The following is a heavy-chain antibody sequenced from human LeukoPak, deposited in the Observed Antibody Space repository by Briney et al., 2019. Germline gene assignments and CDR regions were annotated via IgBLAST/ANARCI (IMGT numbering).Heavy chain of an antibody. D-gene: IGHD4-17*01. CDR1: GFTFSSYS. CDR3: ASSDYGDSYFDY. CDR2: ISSSSYI. V-gene: IGHV3-21*01. J-gene: IGHJ4*02. Sequence: GGSLRLSCAASGFTFSSYSMNWVRQAPGKGLEWVSSISSSSYIYYADSVKGRFTISRDNAKNSLYLQMNSLRAEDTAVYYCASSDYGDSYFDYWGQGTLVTVSS.